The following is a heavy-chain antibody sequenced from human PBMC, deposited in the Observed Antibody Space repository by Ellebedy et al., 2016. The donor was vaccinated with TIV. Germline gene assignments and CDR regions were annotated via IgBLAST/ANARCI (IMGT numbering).Heavy chain of an antibody. CDR3: ARLEPAYYYAMDV. V-gene: IGHV4-39*01. CDR2: LLHTGSP. J-gene: IGHJ6*02. Sequence: MPSETLSLTCGVSGGSIRGSGSYWGWIRQPPGKGLEWIGSLLHTGSPYYKPSLESRFTMSIDSSKNQFSLELRSVTAADTAVYYCARLEPAYYYAMDVWGQGTTVIVSS. CDR1: GGSIRGSGSY. D-gene: IGHD1-26*01.